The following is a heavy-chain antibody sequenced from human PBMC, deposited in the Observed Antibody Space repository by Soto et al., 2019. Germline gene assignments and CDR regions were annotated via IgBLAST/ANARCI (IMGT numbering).Heavy chain of an antibody. V-gene: IGHV4-31*03. CDR3: ARASCDGECYPPGDFFDF. Sequence: SETLSLTCTVSGASFASGDFYWTWIRQHPGQGLEWLAYINNNGNYYYNPSLKSRLAISRDTSKNQIFLKVNSMTAADTAVYFCARASCDGECYPPGDFFDFWGPGTLVTVSS. D-gene: IGHD2-21*01. CDR1: GASFASGDFY. CDR2: INNNGNY. J-gene: IGHJ4*02.